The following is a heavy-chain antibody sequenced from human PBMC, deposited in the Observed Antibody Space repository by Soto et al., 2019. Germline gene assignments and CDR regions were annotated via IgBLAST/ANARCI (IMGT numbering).Heavy chain of an antibody. CDR2: INSDGSTT. CDR3: ARGYSSGPDY. Sequence: GGSLRLSCAASGFTFNSYWMHWVRQAPGRGLVWVSHINSDGSTTTYADSVKGRFTISRDNAKSTLYLQLNSLRAEDTALYYCARGYSSGPDYWGQGTLVTVSS. CDR1: GFTFNSYW. D-gene: IGHD6-19*01. J-gene: IGHJ4*02. V-gene: IGHV3-74*01.